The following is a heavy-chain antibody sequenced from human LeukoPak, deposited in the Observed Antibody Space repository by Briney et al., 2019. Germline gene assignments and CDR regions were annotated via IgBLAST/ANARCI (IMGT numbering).Heavy chain of an antibody. CDR3: AKDLGRSGQYYYYGMDV. D-gene: IGHD6-19*01. J-gene: IGHJ6*02. Sequence: GGSLRLSCAASGFTFSSSWMHWVRQAPEKGLVWVSRINSDGSSTSYADSVKGRFTISRDNAKNTLFLQMNSLRAEDTAVYYCAKDLGRSGQYYYYGMDVWGQGTTVTVSS. CDR2: INSDGSST. CDR1: GFTFSSSW. V-gene: IGHV3-74*01.